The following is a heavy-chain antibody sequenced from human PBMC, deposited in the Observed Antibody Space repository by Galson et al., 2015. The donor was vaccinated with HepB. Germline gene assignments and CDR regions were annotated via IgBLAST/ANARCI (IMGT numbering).Heavy chain of an antibody. CDR1: GYTFTSYY. D-gene: IGHD4-17*01. V-gene: IGHV1-2*02. Sequence: SVKVSCKASGYTFTSYYMHWVRQAPGQGLEWMGWINPNSGGTNYAQKFQGRVTMTGDTSISTAYMELSRLRSDDTAVYYCARDDYGDYASPSTGMDVWGQGTTVTVSS. CDR3: ARDDYGDYASPSTGMDV. J-gene: IGHJ6*02. CDR2: INPNSGGT.